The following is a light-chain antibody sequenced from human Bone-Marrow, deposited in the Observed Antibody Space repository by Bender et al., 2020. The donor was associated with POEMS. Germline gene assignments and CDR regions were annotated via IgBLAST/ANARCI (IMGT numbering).Light chain of an antibody. CDR2: EAT. CDR3: CSYADNSVWV. Sequence: QSALTQPASVSGSPGQSITISCTGTGSDIGSHNRVSWLQQHPGEAPKLVIFEATKRPSGLSDRCSGSKSGNTASLTISGLQAEDEADFYCCSYADNSVWVFGGGTKLTVL. J-gene: IGLJ3*02. V-gene: IGLV2-23*01. CDR1: GSDIGSHNR.